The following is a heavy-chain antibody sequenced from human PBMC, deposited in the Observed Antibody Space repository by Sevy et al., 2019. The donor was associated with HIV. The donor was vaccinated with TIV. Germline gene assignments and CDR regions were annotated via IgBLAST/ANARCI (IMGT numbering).Heavy chain of an antibody. D-gene: IGHD3-22*01. J-gene: IGHJ3*02. CDR3: ARGKMEETMIVVVNVFQGDAFDI. Sequence: ASVKVSCKASGGTFSSYAISWVRQAPGQGLEWMGGIIPIFGTANYAQKFQGRVTITADESTSTAYMELSSLRSEDTAVYYCARGKMEETMIVVVNVFQGDAFDIWGQGTMVTVSS. V-gene: IGHV1-69*13. CDR1: GGTFSSYA. CDR2: IIPIFGTA.